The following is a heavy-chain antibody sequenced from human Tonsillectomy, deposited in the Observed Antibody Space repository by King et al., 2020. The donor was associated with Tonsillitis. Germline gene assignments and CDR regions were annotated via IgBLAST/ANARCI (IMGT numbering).Heavy chain of an antibody. J-gene: IGHJ4*02. D-gene: IGHD3-10*01. Sequence: VQLVESGGGVVQPGRSLRLSCAASGFTFSSFGMHWVRQAPGKGLEWVAGISYDGSNKDYADSVKGRFTISRDNSKNTMYLQMNSLRAEDTAVYYCAKRRGAMVRGPFDYWGQGTLVTVSS. CDR2: ISYDGSNK. CDR1: GFTFSSFG. V-gene: IGHV3-30*18. CDR3: AKRRGAMVRGPFDY.